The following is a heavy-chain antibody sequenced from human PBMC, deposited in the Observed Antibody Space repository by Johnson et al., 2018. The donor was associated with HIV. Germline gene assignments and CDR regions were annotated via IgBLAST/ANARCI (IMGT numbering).Heavy chain of an antibody. CDR3: ARKQWRLEIASDAFDI. V-gene: IGHV3-30*04. Sequence: QVQLVESGGGVVQPGRSLRLSCAASGFTFSSYAMDWVRQAPGKGLEWVAVISYDGSNKYYADSVKGRFTISRDNSKNTLYLQMNSLRDEDTAVYYCARKQWRLEIASDAFDIWGQGTMVTVSS. CDR2: ISYDGSNK. D-gene: IGHD6-19*01. CDR1: GFTFSSYA. J-gene: IGHJ3*02.